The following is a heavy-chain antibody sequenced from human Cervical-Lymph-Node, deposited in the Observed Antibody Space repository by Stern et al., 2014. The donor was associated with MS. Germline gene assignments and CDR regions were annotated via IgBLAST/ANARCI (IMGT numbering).Heavy chain of an antibody. Sequence: VQLVESGGGLVQPGGSLRLSCAASGFTVSNNYMSWVRQGPGKGQEGVSLIYSGGSTYYADSVKCRFTISRDNSMNTLFLQMNSLRAEDTAIYYCARDPGDFGYWGQGTLVTVSS. J-gene: IGHJ4*02. CDR2: IYSGGST. CDR1: GFTVSNNY. V-gene: IGHV3-53*01. CDR3: ARDPGDFGY. D-gene: IGHD3-10*01.